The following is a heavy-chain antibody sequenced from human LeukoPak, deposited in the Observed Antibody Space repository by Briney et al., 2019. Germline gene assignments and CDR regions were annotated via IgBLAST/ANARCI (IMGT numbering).Heavy chain of an antibody. V-gene: IGHV3-23*01. CDR2: ISGSGGST. Sequence: GGSLRLSCAASGFTFSSYAMGWVRQAPGKGLEWVSAISGSGGSTYYADSVKGRFTISRDNAKNSLYLQMNSLRAEDTAVYYCAKEWRGDYVAFDIWGQGTMVTVSS. CDR1: GFTFSSYA. J-gene: IGHJ3*02. CDR3: AKEWRGDYVAFDI. D-gene: IGHD4-17*01.